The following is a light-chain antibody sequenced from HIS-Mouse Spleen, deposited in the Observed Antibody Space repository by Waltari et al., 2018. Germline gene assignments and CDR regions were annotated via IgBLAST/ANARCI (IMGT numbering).Light chain of an antibody. J-gene: IGKJ2*01. V-gene: IGKV4-1*01. CDR1: QSVLYSSNNKNY. CDR3: QQYYSTPYT. CDR2: WAS. Sequence: DIVMTQSPDSLAVSLGERATINCKSSQSVLYSSNNKNYLAWYQQKPGQPPKRFIYWASTRESGVPDRFSGSGSGTDFTLTISSLQAEDVAVYYCQQYYSTPYTFGQGTKLEIK.